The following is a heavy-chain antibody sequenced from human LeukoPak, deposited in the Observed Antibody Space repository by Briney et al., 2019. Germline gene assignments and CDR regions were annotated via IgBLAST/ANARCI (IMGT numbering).Heavy chain of an antibody. Sequence: PGGSLRLSCAASGFTFSDYYMSWIRQAPGKGLEWVSYISSSGSTIYYADSVKGRFTISRDNSKNTLYLQMNSLRAEDTAVYYCARETRYEDAFDIWGQGTMVTVSS. CDR2: ISSSGSTI. CDR1: GFTFSDYY. V-gene: IGHV3-11*01. J-gene: IGHJ3*02. D-gene: IGHD2-2*01. CDR3: ARETRYEDAFDI.